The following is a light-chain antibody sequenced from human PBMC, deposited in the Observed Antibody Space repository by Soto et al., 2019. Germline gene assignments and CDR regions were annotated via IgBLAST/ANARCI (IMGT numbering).Light chain of an antibody. J-gene: IGLJ1*01. V-gene: IGLV2-14*01. Sequence: QSALTQPASVSASPGQSISISCTGTSNDVGAFDYVSWYQQHPGKAPKLIIYEVSNRPSGVSNRFSGSKSGNTASLTISGLQAEDEADYYCSSYTSSTTLVFGTGTKVTVL. CDR3: SSYTSSTTLV. CDR2: EVS. CDR1: SNDVGAFDY.